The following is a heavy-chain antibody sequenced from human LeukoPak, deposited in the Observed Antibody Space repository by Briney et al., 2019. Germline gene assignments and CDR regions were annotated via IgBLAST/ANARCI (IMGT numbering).Heavy chain of an antibody. Sequence: ASVKVSCKASGYTFTGYYIHWVRQAPGQGLEWMGRINPNSGGTNYAQKFQGRVTMTRDTSISTAYIELSRLRSDDSAVYYCARAENGDYAFDYWGQGTLVTVPS. D-gene: IGHD4-17*01. J-gene: IGHJ4*02. CDR3: ARAENGDYAFDY. CDR1: GYTFTGYY. CDR2: INPNSGGT. V-gene: IGHV1-2*06.